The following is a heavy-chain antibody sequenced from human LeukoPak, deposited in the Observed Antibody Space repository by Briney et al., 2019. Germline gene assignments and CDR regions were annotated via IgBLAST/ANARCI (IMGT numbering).Heavy chain of an antibody. CDR2: INPSGGST. CDR1: GYTFTSYY. Sequence: GASVKVSCKASGYTFTSYYMHWVRQAPGQGLEWMGIINPSGGSTSYAQKFQGRVTMTRDTSTSTVYMELGSLRSEDTAMYYCARDQVGATRFFDYWGQGTLVTVSS. CDR3: ARDQVGATRFFDY. D-gene: IGHD1-26*01. V-gene: IGHV1-46*01. J-gene: IGHJ4*02.